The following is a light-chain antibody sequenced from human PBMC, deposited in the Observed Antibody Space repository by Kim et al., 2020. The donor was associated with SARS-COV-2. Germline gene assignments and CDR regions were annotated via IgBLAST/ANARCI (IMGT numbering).Light chain of an antibody. CDR2: RAT. V-gene: IGKV1-5*03. CDR3: QQYNSYIDYT. CDR1: RSVSRW. Sequence: DIQMTQSPSTLSASVGDRVTITCRASRSVSRWLAWYQQKAGKAPTLLSYRATTLFSGVPSRFSGSGSGTEFTLTITSLQPEDFATYYCQQYNSYIDYTFGQGTKVDIK. J-gene: IGKJ2*01.